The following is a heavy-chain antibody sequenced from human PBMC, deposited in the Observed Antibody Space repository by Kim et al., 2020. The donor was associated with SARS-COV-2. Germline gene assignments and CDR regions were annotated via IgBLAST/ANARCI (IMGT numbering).Heavy chain of an antibody. V-gene: IGHV1-69*13. CDR2: IIPIFGTA. J-gene: IGHJ6*03. CDR3: AIVVVPAAKGLALYYYYYYMDV. D-gene: IGHD2-2*01. Sequence: SVKVSCKASGGTFSSYAISWVRQAPGQGLEWMGGIIPIFGTANYAQKFQGRVTITADESTSTAYMELSSLRSEDTAVYYCAIVVVPAAKGLALYYYYYYMDVWGKGTTVTVSS. CDR1: GGTFSSYA.